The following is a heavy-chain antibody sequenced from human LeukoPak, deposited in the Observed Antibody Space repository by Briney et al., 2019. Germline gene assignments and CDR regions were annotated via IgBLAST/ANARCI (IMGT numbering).Heavy chain of an antibody. CDR2: ITGSGGAT. CDR1: GFTFSTYA. D-gene: IGHD6-13*01. V-gene: IGHV3-23*01. CDR3: AIIAAAGSGSDAFDI. J-gene: IGHJ3*02. Sequence: GGSLRLSCAASGFTFSTYAMSWVRQAPGKGLEWVSGITGSGGATNYADSVKGRFTISRDNSKNTLYLQMNILIAEDTAVYYCAIIAAAGSGSDAFDIWGQGTMVTVSS.